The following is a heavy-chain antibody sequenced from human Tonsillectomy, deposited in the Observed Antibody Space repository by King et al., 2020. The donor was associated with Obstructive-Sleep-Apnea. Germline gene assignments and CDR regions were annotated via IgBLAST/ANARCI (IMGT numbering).Heavy chain of an antibody. V-gene: IGHV5-51*01. D-gene: IGHD5-12*01. Sequence: QLVQSGAEVKKPGESLKISCKTSGYTFTKYWIGWVRQFPGKGLEWMGMIYPGYSDTRYGPSLKGQVTISDDKSISTTFVQWSSLKASDTAMYYCATSIVTTVGGVFDIWGQGTMVTVSS. CDR3: ATSIVTTVGGVFDI. J-gene: IGHJ3*02. CDR2: IYPGYSDT. CDR1: GYTFTKYW.